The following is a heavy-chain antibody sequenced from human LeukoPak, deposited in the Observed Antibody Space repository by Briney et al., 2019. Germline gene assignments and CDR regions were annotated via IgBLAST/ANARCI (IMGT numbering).Heavy chain of an antibody. J-gene: IGHJ3*01. CDR2: ISPIYGSP. V-gene: IGHV1-69*13. CDR3: AGFFYDNSHDAFDL. D-gene: IGHD3-22*01. Sequence: GASVKVSCKASGGSFTFTSHAITWVRQAPGQGLEWMAGISPIYGSPSYAQRFQGRVTITSDESARTVYMELSSLRSEDTAVYYCAGFFYDNSHDAFDLWGQGTMVTVSS. CDR1: GGSFTFTSHA.